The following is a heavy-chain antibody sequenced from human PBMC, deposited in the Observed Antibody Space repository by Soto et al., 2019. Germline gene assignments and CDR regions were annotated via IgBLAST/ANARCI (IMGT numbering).Heavy chain of an antibody. J-gene: IGHJ4*02. Sequence: QVQLQKWGAGLLKPSETLSLTCAVYGGSFSGYYWSWIRQPPGKGLEWIGEINHSGSTNYNPSLKSRVTISVDTSKNQFSLKLSSVTAADTAVYYCARDGYNSGPPDYWGQGTLVTVSS. CDR3: ARDGYNSGPPDY. CDR1: GGSFSGYY. V-gene: IGHV4-34*01. CDR2: INHSGST. D-gene: IGHD5-12*01.